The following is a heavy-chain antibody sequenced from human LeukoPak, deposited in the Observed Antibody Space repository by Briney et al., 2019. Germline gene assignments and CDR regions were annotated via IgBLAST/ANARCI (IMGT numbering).Heavy chain of an antibody. J-gene: IGHJ5*02. V-gene: IGHV3-7*01. CDR3: ARATASNWFDP. D-gene: IGHD5-18*01. Sequence: PGRSLRLSCAASGFTFSSYGMHWVRQAPGKGLEWVANIKEDGSEKYYVDPVKGRFTISRDNAKNSLYLQMNSLRAEDTAIYYCARATASNWFDPWGQGTLVTVSS. CDR2: IKEDGSEK. CDR1: GFTFSSYG.